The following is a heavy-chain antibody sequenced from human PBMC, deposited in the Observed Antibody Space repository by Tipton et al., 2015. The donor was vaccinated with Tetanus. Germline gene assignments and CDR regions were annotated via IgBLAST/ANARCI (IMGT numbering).Heavy chain of an antibody. Sequence: SLRLSCASSGFTMSSYAMNWVRQAPGKGLEWVSGISGTGGTTNYADSVKGRLTISRDNSRNALYLQMDNLRVEDTGVYYCARDGYNWIAYDVWGQGTMVTVSS. D-gene: IGHD5-24*01. CDR2: ISGTGGTT. CDR3: ARDGYNWIAYDV. V-gene: IGHV3-23*01. J-gene: IGHJ3*01. CDR1: GFTMSSYA.